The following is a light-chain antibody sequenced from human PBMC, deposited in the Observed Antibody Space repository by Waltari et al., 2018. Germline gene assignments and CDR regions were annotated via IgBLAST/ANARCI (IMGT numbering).Light chain of an antibody. CDR1: QSVSSN. V-gene: IGKV3-15*01. Sequence: EIVMTQSPATLSVSPGDRPTLSCRASQSVSSNLAWYQQHPGQAPRLLIYAASTRATGVPARFSGSGSGTDFTLTISSLQSEDFAVYYCQQYNGWPRTFGQGTKVEI. J-gene: IGKJ1*01. CDR2: AAS. CDR3: QQYNGWPRT.